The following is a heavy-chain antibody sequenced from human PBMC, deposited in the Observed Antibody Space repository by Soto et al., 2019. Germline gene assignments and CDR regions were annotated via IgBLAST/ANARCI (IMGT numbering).Heavy chain of an antibody. Sequence: QVQQQESGPGLVKPSQTLSLTCTVSGGSISSGDYYWSWIRQHPGKGLEWIGYIYYSGSTYYNPTRKSRVTISVDTSKNQFSLKLSSVTAADTAVYYCARWWSGSRQGFDPWGQGTLVTVSS. D-gene: IGHD3-3*01. CDR2: IYYSGST. CDR3: ARWWSGSRQGFDP. J-gene: IGHJ5*02. V-gene: IGHV4-31*03. CDR1: GGSISSGDYY.